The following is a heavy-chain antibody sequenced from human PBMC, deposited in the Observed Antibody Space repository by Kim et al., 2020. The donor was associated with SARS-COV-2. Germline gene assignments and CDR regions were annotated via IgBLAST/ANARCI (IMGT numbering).Heavy chain of an antibody. CDR1: GFTFDTYA. D-gene: IGHD3-22*01. V-gene: IGHV3-23*01. CDR3: AKVVVMDGYNYYYYYGM. Sequence: GGSLRLSCVASGFTFDTYAMSWVRQAPGKGLEWVAVISGGGVNKFHADSVRGRFTISTDNSNNTLYLQMNSLRVEDTALYYCAKVVVMDGYNYYYYYGM. CDR2: ISGGGVNK. J-gene: IGHJ6*01.